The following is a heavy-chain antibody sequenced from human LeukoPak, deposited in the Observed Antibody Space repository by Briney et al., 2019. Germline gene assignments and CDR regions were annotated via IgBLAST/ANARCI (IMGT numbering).Heavy chain of an antibody. V-gene: IGHV3-23*01. Sequence: GGSLRLSCAASGFTLSKHPMYWVRQAPGKGLEWVSSLSDTGDSRHYADSVKGRFIISRDSARSALYLQMNSLRAEDTAVYYCAKGDCASGSCYFDDWGQGSQVTVSS. CDR1: GFTLSKHP. D-gene: IGHD2-8*01. CDR2: LSDTGDSR. CDR3: AKGDCASGSCYFDD. J-gene: IGHJ4*02.